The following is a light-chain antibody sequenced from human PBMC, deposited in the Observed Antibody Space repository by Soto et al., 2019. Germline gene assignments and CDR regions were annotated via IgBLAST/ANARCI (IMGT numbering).Light chain of an antibody. V-gene: IGKV1-33*01. J-gene: IGKJ5*01. CDR3: QQYDNLPIT. CDR1: QDISNY. CDR2: DES. Sequence: DIQMTQSPSSLSASVGDRVTITCQASQDISNYLNWYQQKPGKAPKLLIYDESNLETVVPSRFSGSGSGTDFTFTIISLQPEDITTYYCQQYDNLPITFGQETRLEIK.